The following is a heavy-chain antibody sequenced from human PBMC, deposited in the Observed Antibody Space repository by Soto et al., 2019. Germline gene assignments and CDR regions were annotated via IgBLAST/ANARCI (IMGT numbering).Heavy chain of an antibody. CDR2: ISAYNGNT. J-gene: IGHJ4*02. V-gene: IGHV1-18*04. CDR1: GSTFTSYG. CDR3: ARDRSGVLWFGELSPPANFDY. Sequence: ASVKVSCKASGSTFTSYGISWVRQAPGQGLEWMGWISAYNGNTNYAQKLQGRVTMTTDTSTSTAYMELRSLRSDDTAVYYCARDRSGVLWFGELSPPANFDYWGQGTLVTVSS. D-gene: IGHD3-10*01.